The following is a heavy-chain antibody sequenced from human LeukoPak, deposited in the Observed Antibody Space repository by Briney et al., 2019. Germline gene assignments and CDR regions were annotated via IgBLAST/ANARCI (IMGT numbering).Heavy chain of an antibody. CDR3: ARGGRRIAARQWGNWFVP. D-gene: IGHD6-6*01. CDR2: MNPNSGNT. Sequence: ASVKVSCKASGYTFTSYDINWVRQATGQGLEWMGWMNPNSGNTGYAQKFQGRVTITRNTSISTAYMELSSLRSEDTAVYYCARGGRRIAARQWGNWFVPWGQGTLVTVSS. V-gene: IGHV1-8*01. J-gene: IGHJ5*02. CDR1: GYTFTSYD.